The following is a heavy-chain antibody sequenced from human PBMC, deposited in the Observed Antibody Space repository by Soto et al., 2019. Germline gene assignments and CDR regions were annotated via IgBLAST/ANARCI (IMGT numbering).Heavy chain of an antibody. Sequence: GGSLRLSCAASGFTFSSYEMNWVRQAPGKGLEWVSYISSSGSTIYYADSVKGRFTISRDNAKNSLYLQMNSLRAEDTAVYYCARDHPEYYDILTGYYYFDYWGQGTLVTVSS. D-gene: IGHD3-9*01. CDR1: GFTFSSYE. V-gene: IGHV3-48*03. J-gene: IGHJ4*02. CDR3: ARDHPEYYDILTGYYYFDY. CDR2: ISSSGSTI.